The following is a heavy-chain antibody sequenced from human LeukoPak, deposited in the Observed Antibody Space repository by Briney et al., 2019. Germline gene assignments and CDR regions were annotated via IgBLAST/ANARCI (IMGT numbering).Heavy chain of an antibody. V-gene: IGHV3-48*04. Sequence: GGSLRLSCAASGFTFSSYAISWVRQAPGKGLEWVSYISSSGSTIYYADSVKGRFTISRDNAKNSLYLQMNSLRAEDTAVYYCARCVARSGGSCYFEFWGQGTLVTVSS. CDR3: ARCVARSGGSCYFEF. CDR1: GFTFSSYA. CDR2: ISSSGSTI. J-gene: IGHJ4*02. D-gene: IGHD2-15*01.